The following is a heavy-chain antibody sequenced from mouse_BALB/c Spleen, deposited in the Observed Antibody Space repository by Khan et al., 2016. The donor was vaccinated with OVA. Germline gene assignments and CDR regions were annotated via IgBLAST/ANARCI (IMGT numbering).Heavy chain of an antibody. CDR2: INTYTGEP. CDR3: ARPPYFSYTLDH. CDR1: GYTFTNYG. Sequence: VQLVESGPVLKKPGETVKISCKASGYTFTNYGMNWVKQSPGKALKWMGWINTYTGEPTYADDFKGRFAFSLDTSASTAYLQINNLKSEDTATYFCARPPYFSYTLDHWGQGTSVTVSS. V-gene: IGHV9-3-1*01. J-gene: IGHJ4*01. D-gene: IGHD2-10*01.